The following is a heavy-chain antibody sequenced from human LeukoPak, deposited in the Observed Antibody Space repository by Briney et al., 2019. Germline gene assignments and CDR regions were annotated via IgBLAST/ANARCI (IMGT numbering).Heavy chain of an antibody. D-gene: IGHD4-17*01. CDR3: ARGHAAVTRHFDF. CDR1: GFTFTTYS. V-gene: IGHV3-21*01. Sequence: GGSLRLSCEASGFTFTTYSMTWVRQAPGKGLEWVSIISSGSSAIFSADALKGRFTISRDDAKNLLYLDMNSLRAEDTAVYYCARGHAAVTRHFDFWGQGTLVTVSS. CDR2: ISSGSSAI. J-gene: IGHJ4*02.